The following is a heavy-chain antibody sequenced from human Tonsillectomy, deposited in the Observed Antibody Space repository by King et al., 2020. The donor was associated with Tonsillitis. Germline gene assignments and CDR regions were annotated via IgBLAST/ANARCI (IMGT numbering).Heavy chain of an antibody. CDR3: ARVPTVTKLGIMDV. J-gene: IGHJ6*03. D-gene: IGHD4-11*01. Sequence: VQLVESGGGLVKPGGSLRLSCVASGFTFSIYSMKWVRQAPGKGLEWVSSISSTSSYIYYADSVKGRFTISRDNAKNSLYLQMNSLRAEDTAVYYCARVPTVTKLGIMDVWGKGTTVTVSS. V-gene: IGHV3-21*01. CDR1: GFTFSIYS. CDR2: ISSTSSYI.